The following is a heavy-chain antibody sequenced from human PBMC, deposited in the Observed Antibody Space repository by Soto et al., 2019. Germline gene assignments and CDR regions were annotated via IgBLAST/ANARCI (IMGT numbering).Heavy chain of an antibody. CDR3: ARTSYDILTGYAGSIDY. V-gene: IGHV4-31*03. J-gene: IGHJ4*02. CDR2: IYYSGST. Sequence: SETLSLTCTVSGGSISSGGYYWSWIRQHPGKGLEWIWYIYYSGSTYYNPSLKSRVTISVDTSKNQFSLKLSSVTAADTAVYYCARTSYDILTGYAGSIDYWGQGTLVTVSS. CDR1: GGSISSGGYY. D-gene: IGHD3-9*01.